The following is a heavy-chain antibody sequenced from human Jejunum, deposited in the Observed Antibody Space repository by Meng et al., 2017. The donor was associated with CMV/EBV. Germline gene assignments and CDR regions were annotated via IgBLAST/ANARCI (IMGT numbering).Heavy chain of an antibody. V-gene: IGHV3-30*01. Sequence: NKYYADSVKGRFTISRDNSKNTLHLQMIRHLQMISLRTEDTAVYYCATDQGTHGWFDPWGQGTLVTVSS. CDR2: NK. CDR3: ATDQGTHGWFDP. J-gene: IGHJ5*02. D-gene: IGHD3-10*01.